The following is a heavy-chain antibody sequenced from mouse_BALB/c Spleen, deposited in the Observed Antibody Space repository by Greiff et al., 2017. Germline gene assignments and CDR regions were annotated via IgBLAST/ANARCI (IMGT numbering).Heavy chain of an antibody. CDR2: ISSGSSTI. D-gene: IGHD2-4*01. Sequence: EVKLVESGGGLVQPGGSRKLSCAASGFTFSSFGMHWVRQAPEKGLEWVAYISSGSSTIYYADTVKGRFTISRDNPKNTLFLQMTSLRSEDTAMYYCASTMITTGYAMDYWGQGTSVTVSS. J-gene: IGHJ4*01. CDR3: ASTMITTGYAMDY. CDR1: GFTFSSFG. V-gene: IGHV5-17*02.